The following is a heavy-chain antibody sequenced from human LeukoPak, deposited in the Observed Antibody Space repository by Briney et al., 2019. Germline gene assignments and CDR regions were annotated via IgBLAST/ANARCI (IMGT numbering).Heavy chain of an antibody. CDR1: VYTFTIYD. D-gene: IGHD6-19*01. CDR2: MNPNSGNT. V-gene: IGHV1-8*01. Sequence: GASVTVSFTASVYTFTIYDIYWVRQATGQGLEWVGWMNPNSGNTGYAQKFQGRVTMTRNTSISTAYMELSSLRSEDTAVYYCARGQWLVSYYFDYWGQGTLVTVSS. CDR3: ARGQWLVSYYFDY. J-gene: IGHJ4*02.